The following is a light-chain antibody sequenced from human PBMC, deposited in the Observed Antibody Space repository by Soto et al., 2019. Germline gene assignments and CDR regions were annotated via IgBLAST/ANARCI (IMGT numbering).Light chain of an antibody. Sequence: EVVLTQSPATLSVSPGAGATLSCRASQSVGSNLAWYQPKPGQTPRVLIYGASTRAIGIPARFSGSGFGTQFTLTISSLQSEDFVVYYWQQYSIWPLLALGGGTKVDTK. J-gene: IGKJ4*01. CDR2: GAS. CDR1: QSVGSN. CDR3: QQYSIWPLLA. V-gene: IGKV3-15*01.